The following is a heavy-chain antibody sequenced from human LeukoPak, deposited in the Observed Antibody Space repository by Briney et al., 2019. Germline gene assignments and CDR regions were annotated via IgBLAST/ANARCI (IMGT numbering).Heavy chain of an antibody. J-gene: IGHJ6*02. D-gene: IGHD3-22*01. Sequence: GGSLRLSCAAFGFTFSSYEMNWVRQAPGKGLEWVSYISSSGSTIYYADSVKGRFTISRDNAKNSLYLQMNSLRAEDTAVYYCARDGITMIVRGMDVWGQGTTVTVSS. CDR2: ISSSGSTI. CDR3: ARDGITMIVRGMDV. V-gene: IGHV3-48*03. CDR1: GFTFSSYE.